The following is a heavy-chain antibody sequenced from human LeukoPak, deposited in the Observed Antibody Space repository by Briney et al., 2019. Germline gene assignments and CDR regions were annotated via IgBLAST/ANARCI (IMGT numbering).Heavy chain of an antibody. J-gene: IGHJ4*02. Sequence: ASVKVSCKASGYTFTSYGISWVRQAPGQGLEWMGWISAYNGNTNYAQKLQGRVTMTTDTSTSTAYMKLRSLRSDDTAVYYCARPITYDGPFDYWGQGTLVTVSS. CDR3: ARPITYDGPFDY. CDR1: GYTFTSYG. CDR2: ISAYNGNT. D-gene: IGHD1-14*01. V-gene: IGHV1-18*01.